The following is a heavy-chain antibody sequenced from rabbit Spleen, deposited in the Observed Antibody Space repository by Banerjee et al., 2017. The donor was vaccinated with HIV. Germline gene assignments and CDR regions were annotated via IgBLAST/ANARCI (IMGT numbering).Heavy chain of an antibody. J-gene: IGHJ4*01. V-gene: IGHV1S45*01. D-gene: IGHD4-1*01. CDR1: GFSFSNKAV. CDR3: ARETSSGWGIISFYFAL. CDR2: INAITGKA. Sequence: QEQLVESGGGLVKPEGSLKLSCTASGFSFSNKAVMCWVRQAPGKGLEWIACINAITGKAVYANLAKGRSTYSKSSSTTVTLQMTSLTVADTATYFCARETSSGWGIISFYFALWGQGTLVTVS.